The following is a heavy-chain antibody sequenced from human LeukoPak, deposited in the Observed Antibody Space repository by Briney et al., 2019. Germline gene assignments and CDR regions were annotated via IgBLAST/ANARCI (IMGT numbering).Heavy chain of an antibody. CDR3: AACLKEREDPGDDYYYYGMDV. V-gene: IGHV1-3*01. CDR2: INACNGNT. D-gene: IGHD2-21*01. Sequence: PKASVKVSCKASGYTFTSYAMHWVRQAPGQRLEWMGWINACNGNTKYSQKFQGRVTITRDTSASTAYMELSSLRSEDTAVYYCAACLKEREDPGDDYYYYGMDVWGQGTTVTVSS. CDR1: GYTFTSYA. J-gene: IGHJ6*02.